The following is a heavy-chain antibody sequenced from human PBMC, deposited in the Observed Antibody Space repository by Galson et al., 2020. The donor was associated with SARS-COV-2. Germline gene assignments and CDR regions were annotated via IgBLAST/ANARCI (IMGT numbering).Heavy chain of an antibody. CDR2: IHYSGST. CDR1: GGSISSYY. D-gene: IGHD3-3*01. J-gene: IGHJ6*03. V-gene: IGHV4-59*01. Sequence: SETLSLTCTVSGGSISSYYWSWIRQPPGKGLEWIGYIHYSGSTNYNPSLKSRVTISIGTSKNQFSLKLSSVTAADTAVYYCARTTIGVVIKHYMDVWGKGTTVTVSS. CDR3: ARTTIGVVIKHYMDV.